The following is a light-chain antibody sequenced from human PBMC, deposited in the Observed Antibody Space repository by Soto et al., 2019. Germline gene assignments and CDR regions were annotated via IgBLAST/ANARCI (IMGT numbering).Light chain of an antibody. Sequence: QSALTQPPSASGSPGQSVTISCTGTSSDVGTYNYFSWYQQHPGKAPKLMIYEVSKRHSGVPDRFSGSKSGKTASLTVSGHQAEDEADYYCSSYAGINNLLFGTGTKVTVL. J-gene: IGLJ1*01. CDR1: SSDVGTYNY. V-gene: IGLV2-8*01. CDR2: EVS. CDR3: SSYAGINNLL.